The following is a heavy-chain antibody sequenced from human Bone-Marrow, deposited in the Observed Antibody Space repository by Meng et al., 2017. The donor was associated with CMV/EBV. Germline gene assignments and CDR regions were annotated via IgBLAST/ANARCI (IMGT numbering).Heavy chain of an antibody. CDR3: AKDFSGEVGYFQH. CDR1: GFTFSSYS. J-gene: IGHJ1*01. D-gene: IGHD3-10*01. V-gene: IGHV3-21*04. CDR2: ISSSSSYI. Sequence: ETLSLTCAASGFTFSSYSMNWVRQAPGKGLEWVSSISSSSSYIYYADSVKGRFTISRDNSKNTLYLQMNSLRAEDTAVYYCAKDFSGEVGYFQHWGQGTLVTVSS.